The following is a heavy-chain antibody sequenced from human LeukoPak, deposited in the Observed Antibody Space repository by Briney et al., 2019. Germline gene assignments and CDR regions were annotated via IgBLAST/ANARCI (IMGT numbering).Heavy chain of an antibody. CDR1: GYTFTSYY. J-gene: IGHJ6*02. D-gene: IGHD2-2*01. CDR2: INPSGGST. Sequence: ASVKVSCKASGYTFTSYYMHWVRQAPGQGLEWMGIINPSGGSTSYAQKFQGRVTMTRDTSTSTVYMELSSLRSEDTAVYYCVRERTCSSTSCYYYYGMDVWGQGTTVTVSS. CDR3: VRERTCSSTSCYYYYGMDV. V-gene: IGHV1-46*01.